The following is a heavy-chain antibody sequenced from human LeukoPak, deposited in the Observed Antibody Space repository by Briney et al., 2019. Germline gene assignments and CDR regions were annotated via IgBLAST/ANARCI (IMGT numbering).Heavy chain of an antibody. CDR3: ARDGGELSWFDP. CDR2: INPSSGGT. D-gene: IGHD3-16*02. CDR1: GYTFTDYY. Sequence: ASVKVSCKASGYTFTDYYMHWVRQAPGQGLEWMGWINPSSGGTNYAQKFQGRVTMTRDTSISTAYMELSRLRSDDTAVYYCARDGGELSWFDPWGQGTLVTVSS. J-gene: IGHJ5*02. V-gene: IGHV1-2*02.